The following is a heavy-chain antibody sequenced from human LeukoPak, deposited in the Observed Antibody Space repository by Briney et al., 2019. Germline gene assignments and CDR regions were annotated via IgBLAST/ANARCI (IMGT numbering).Heavy chain of an antibody. CDR3: ARDTDCSSTSCYVNALDY. CDR1: GFTFSSYS. CDR2: ISSSSSYI. V-gene: IGHV3-21*06. J-gene: IGHJ4*02. D-gene: IGHD2-2*01. Sequence: GGSLRLSCAPSGFTFSSYSMNWVRQAPGKGLEWVSSISSSSSYIYYADSVKGRFTISRDNAKNSLYLQMNSLRAEDTAVYYCARDTDCSSTSCYVNALDYWGQGTLVTVSS.